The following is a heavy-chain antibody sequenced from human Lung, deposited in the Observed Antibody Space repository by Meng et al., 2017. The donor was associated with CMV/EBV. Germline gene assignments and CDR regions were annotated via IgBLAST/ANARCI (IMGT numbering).Heavy chain of an antibody. J-gene: IGHJ3*02. Sequence: SETLSLXCIVSGASISSENYFWSWIRQPPGKGLEWIGYIHFNGNAYYNPSLESRAAISKDTSNNQSNDQFSLKLSPVTAADTAVYYCAREVDAARDSDAFDIWGQGTMVTVSS. V-gene: IGHV4-30-4*01. CDR1: GASISSENYF. D-gene: IGHD6-6*01. CDR3: AREVDAARDSDAFDI. CDR2: IHFNGNA.